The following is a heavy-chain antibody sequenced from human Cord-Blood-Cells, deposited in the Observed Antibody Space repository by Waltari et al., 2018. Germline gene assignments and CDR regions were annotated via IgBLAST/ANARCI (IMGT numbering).Heavy chain of an antibody. V-gene: IGHV5-51*01. D-gene: IGHD3-10*01. CDR1: GYSFTSYW. CDR2: IYPGDSDT. J-gene: IGHJ5*02. CDR3: ARRRITMVRGVIIDWFDP. Sequence: EVQLVQSGAEVKKPGESLKISCKGSGYSFTSYWIGWVRQMPGKGLEWMGIIYPGDSDTRYSPSSQGQVTISADKSISTAYLQWSSLKASDTAMYYCARRRITMVRGVIIDWFDPWGQGTLVTVSS.